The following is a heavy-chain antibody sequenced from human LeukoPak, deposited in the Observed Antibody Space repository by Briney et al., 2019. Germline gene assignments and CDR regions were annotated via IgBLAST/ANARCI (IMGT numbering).Heavy chain of an antibody. CDR3: ARAPPYSSASWGYYGMDV. V-gene: IGHV3-13*01. J-gene: IGHJ6*02. Sequence: GGSPRLSCAASGFTFSSYDMHWVRQTIGKGLEWVSSIGIAGDTYYPGSVKGRFTISRENAKNSLYLQMNSLRAGDTAVYYCARAPPYSSASWGYYGMDVWGQGTTVTVSS. D-gene: IGHD6-6*01. CDR2: IGIAGDT. CDR1: GFTFSSYD.